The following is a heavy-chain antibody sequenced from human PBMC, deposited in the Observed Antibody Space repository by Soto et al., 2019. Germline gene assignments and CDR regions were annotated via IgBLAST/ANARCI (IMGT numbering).Heavy chain of an antibody. Sequence: QVQLVQSGAEVKKPGASVKVSCKASGYTFTSYGISWVRQAPGQGLEWMGWISAYNGNTNYAQKLQGRVTMTTDTATITASMELRSLRSDDTAVYYCARDDGIAAAAPDYWGQGTLVTVSS. CDR1: GYTFTSYG. V-gene: IGHV1-18*01. CDR3: ARDDGIAAAAPDY. CDR2: ISAYNGNT. D-gene: IGHD6-13*01. J-gene: IGHJ4*02.